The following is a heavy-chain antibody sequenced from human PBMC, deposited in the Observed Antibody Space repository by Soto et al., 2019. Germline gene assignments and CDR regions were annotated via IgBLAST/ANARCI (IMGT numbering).Heavy chain of an antibody. CDR2: ITGSGDTT. CDR3: AKGGGGSAYLQVDS. Sequence: EVQLLESGGHLVQPGGSLRLSCAASGFTFSNYAMTWVRQGPGKGLEWLSVITGSGDTTYYAGSVKGRFTISRDNSPYTMLLQNNRLGVEGPTFCYWAKGGGGSAYLQVDSWGQGTLVTVSS. D-gene: IGHD3-16*01. CDR1: GFTFSNYA. J-gene: IGHJ4*02. V-gene: IGHV3-23*01.